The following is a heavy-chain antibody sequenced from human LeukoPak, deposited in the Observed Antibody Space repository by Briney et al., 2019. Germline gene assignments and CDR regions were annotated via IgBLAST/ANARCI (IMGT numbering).Heavy chain of an antibody. CDR2: INQDGSTK. J-gene: IGHJ3*02. D-gene: IGHD5-12*01. V-gene: IGHV3-7*03. CDR1: GFTFNRYW. Sequence: PGGSLRLSCAASGFTFNRYWINWVRQAPGKGLEWVAEINQDGSTKNYVESVKGRFTISRDSAKKSLQLQMNSLRADDTAVYYCARNIGYEALDMWGQGTMVTV. CDR3: ARNIGYEALDM.